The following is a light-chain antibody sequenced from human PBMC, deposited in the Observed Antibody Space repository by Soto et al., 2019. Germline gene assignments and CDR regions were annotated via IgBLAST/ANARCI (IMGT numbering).Light chain of an antibody. CDR1: QSVRSN. Sequence: ETVMTQSPATLSVSPGERATLSCRASQSVRSNLSWYQHKPGQAPRLLIYGASTRATGFPARFSGSGSGTEFTLTISSLQSEDFAVYYCQQYDNWPRTFGQGTKVDIK. CDR3: QQYDNWPRT. V-gene: IGKV3-15*01. J-gene: IGKJ1*01. CDR2: GAS.